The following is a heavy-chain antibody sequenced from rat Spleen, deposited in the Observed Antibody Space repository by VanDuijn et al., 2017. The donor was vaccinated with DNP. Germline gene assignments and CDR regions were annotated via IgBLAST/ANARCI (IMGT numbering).Heavy chain of an antibody. CDR3: AREYIAAINAMDA. Sequence: EVQLVESGGGLVQPGRSLKLSCAASRFTFSNYYMAWVRQAPKKGLEWVATVSTSGSRIYYPDSVKGRFTISRDIAKSSLYLQMNSLKSEDTATYYCAREYIAAINAMDAWGQGTSVTVSS. D-gene: IGHD1-2*01. V-gene: IGHV5-25*01. CDR2: VSTSGSRI. J-gene: IGHJ4*01. CDR1: RFTFSNYY.